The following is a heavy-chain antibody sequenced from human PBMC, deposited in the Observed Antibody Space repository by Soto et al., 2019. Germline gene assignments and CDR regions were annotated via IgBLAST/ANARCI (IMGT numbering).Heavy chain of an antibody. CDR1: GYTFTSYD. CDR3: ARGAEGAVTYVGAFDI. J-gene: IGHJ3*02. Sequence: ASVKVSCKASGYTFTSYDINWVRQATGQGLEWMGWMNPNSGNTGYAQKFQGRVTMTRNTSISTAYMELSRLRSDDTAVYYCARGAEGAVTYVGAFDIWGQGTMVTVSS. V-gene: IGHV1-8*01. CDR2: MNPNSGNT. D-gene: IGHD6-19*01.